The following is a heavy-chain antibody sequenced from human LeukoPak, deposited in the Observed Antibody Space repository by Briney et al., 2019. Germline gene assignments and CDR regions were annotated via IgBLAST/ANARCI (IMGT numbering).Heavy chain of an antibody. D-gene: IGHD2-21*02. CDR3: ARGFVLGAAKNYFDY. V-gene: IGHV3-53*01. CDR1: GFIVSSNY. CDR2: IYSGGST. Sequence: PGGSLRLSCAVSGFIVSSNYMTWVRQAPGKGLEWVSVIYSGGSTYYADSVKGRFTISRDNSKNTLYLQMNSLRAEDTAVYYCARGFVLGAAKNYFDYWGQGALVTVSS. J-gene: IGHJ4*02.